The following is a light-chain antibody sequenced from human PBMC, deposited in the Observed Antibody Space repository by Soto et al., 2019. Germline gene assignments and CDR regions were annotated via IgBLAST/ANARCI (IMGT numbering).Light chain of an antibody. V-gene: IGKV3-20*01. CDR2: GAS. CDR3: PQYAASPRT. CDR1: QSVSNNY. J-gene: IGKJ1*01. Sequence: EVVLTQSPGTLSLSPRERATLSCRASQSVSNNYLAWYQHKPGQAPRLLIYGASNRAPGIPDRFSGSGSGPDFPLTISRLEAEDFAYYYYPQYAASPRTFGQGTLVEVK.